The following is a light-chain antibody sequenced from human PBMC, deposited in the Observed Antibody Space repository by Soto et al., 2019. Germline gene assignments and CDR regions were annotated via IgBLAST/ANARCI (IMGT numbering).Light chain of an antibody. CDR2: DAS. Sequence: PGERATLSCGASQSVTSNYLAWYQQKPGQAPRLLIYDASNRATGIPARFSGSGSGTDFTLTINSLEPEDFAVYYCQQRSNWPSITFGQGTRLEI. V-gene: IGKV3-11*01. CDR3: QQRSNWPSIT. CDR1: QSVTSNY. J-gene: IGKJ5*01.